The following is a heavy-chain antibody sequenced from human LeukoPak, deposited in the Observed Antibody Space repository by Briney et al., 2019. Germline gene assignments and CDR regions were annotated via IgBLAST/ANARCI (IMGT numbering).Heavy chain of an antibody. CDR2: TYYRSKWYD. Sequence: SQTLSLTCAISGDSVSSNRAAWNWIRQSPSRGLEWLGRTYYRSKWYDEYALSVESRITIIPDTSKNHFSLQLNSVTPGDTAVYFCAREGAYSGTYYLDYWGQGTLVTVSS. J-gene: IGHJ4*02. V-gene: IGHV6-1*01. D-gene: IGHD5-12*01. CDR1: GDSVSSNRAA. CDR3: AREGAYSGTYYLDY.